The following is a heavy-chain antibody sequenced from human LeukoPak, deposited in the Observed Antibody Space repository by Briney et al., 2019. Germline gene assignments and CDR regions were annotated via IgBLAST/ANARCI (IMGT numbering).Heavy chain of an antibody. CDR2: ISYDGSNK. CDR3: AKDGIRHAFDI. J-gene: IGHJ3*02. V-gene: IGHV3-30*04. D-gene: IGHD1-26*01. CDR1: GFTFSSYA. Sequence: GGSLRLSCAASGFTFSSYAMHWVRQAPGKGLEWVAVISYDGSNKYYADSVKGRFTISRDNSKNTLYLQMNSLRAEDTSVYYCAKDGIRHAFDIWGQGTMVILSS.